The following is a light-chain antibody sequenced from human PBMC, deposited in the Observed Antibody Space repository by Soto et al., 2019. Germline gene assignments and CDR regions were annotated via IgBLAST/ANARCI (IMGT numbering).Light chain of an antibody. CDR2: AAS. Sequence: SSLLASIGERGTITCGASQGISNYLAWYQQKPGKVPKLLIYAASTLQSGVPSRFRGSGSGRDFTLPISRLQHEDVATYYCPKYNSAPRPFAPGTKVDIK. V-gene: IGKV1-27*01. CDR3: PKYNSAPRP. J-gene: IGKJ3*01. CDR1: QGISNY.